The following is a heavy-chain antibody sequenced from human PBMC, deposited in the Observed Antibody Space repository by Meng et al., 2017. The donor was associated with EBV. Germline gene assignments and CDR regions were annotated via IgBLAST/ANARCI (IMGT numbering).Heavy chain of an antibody. Sequence: QVRLCTRVAKLKEPVSLVKLSCKASGYTFTSCGISWVPQAPGQGLEWMGWISAYNGNTNYAQKLQGRVTMTTDTSTSTAYMELRSLRSDDTAVYYCARGLDYFDYWGQGTLVTVSS. CDR2: ISAYNGNT. CDR3: ARGLDYFDY. V-gene: IGHV1-18*01. CDR1: GYTFTSCG. J-gene: IGHJ4*02.